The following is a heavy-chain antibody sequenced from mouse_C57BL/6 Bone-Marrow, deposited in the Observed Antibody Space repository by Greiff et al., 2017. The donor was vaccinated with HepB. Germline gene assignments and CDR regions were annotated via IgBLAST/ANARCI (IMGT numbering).Heavy chain of an antibody. CDR1: GFTFSDYG. Sequence: DVHLVESGGGLVQPGGSLKLSCAASGFTFSDYGMAWVRQAPRKGPEWVAFISNLAYSIYYADTVTGRFTISRENAKNTLYLEMSSLRSEDTAMYYCASHYYGSSPFAYWGQGTLVTVSA. CDR2: ISNLAYSI. CDR3: ASHYYGSSPFAY. V-gene: IGHV5-15*01. D-gene: IGHD1-1*01. J-gene: IGHJ3*01.